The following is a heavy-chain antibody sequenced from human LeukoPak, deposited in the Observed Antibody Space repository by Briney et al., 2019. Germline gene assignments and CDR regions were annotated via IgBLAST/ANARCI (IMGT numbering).Heavy chain of an antibody. Sequence: APVKVSCKASGYTFTSYGISWVRQAPGQGLEWMGWISAYNGNTNYAQKLQGRVTMTTDTSTSTAYMELRSLRSDDTAVYYCARVPSYYDILTGYLSFDYWGQGTLVTVSS. CDR3: ARVPSYYDILTGYLSFDY. D-gene: IGHD3-9*01. J-gene: IGHJ4*02. V-gene: IGHV1-18*01. CDR1: GYTFTSYG. CDR2: ISAYNGNT.